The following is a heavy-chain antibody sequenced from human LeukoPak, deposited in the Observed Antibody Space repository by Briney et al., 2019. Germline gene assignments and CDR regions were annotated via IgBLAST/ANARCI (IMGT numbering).Heavy chain of an antibody. V-gene: IGHV4-30-2*01. CDR2: IYHSGST. D-gene: IGHD5-12*01. CDR3: ARDRSGYDGGLDY. CDR1: GGSISSGGYS. J-gene: IGHJ4*02. Sequence: SQTLSLTCAVSGGSISSGGYSWSWIRQPPGKGLEWIGYIYHSGSTYYNPSLKSRVTTSVDRSKNQFSLKLSSVTAADTAVYYCARDRSGYDGGLDYWGQGTLVTVSS.